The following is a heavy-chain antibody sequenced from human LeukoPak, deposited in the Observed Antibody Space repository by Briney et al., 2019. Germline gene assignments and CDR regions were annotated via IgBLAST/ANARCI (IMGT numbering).Heavy chain of an antibody. CDR2: IYWDDEK. CDR3: AHRRIKVSGSWFDP. J-gene: IGHJ5*02. V-gene: IGHV2-5*02. CDR1: GVSITSSGEG. Sequence: SGPTLVNPTQTVTLTCIFSGVSITSSGEGVDWIRQAPGKAPEWLALIYWDDEKHYNPSLRTRLAITKDPLKKQVVLTMTNVDPADTGTYYCAHRRIKVSGSWFDPWGPGTLVTVSS. D-gene: IGHD5/OR15-5a*01.